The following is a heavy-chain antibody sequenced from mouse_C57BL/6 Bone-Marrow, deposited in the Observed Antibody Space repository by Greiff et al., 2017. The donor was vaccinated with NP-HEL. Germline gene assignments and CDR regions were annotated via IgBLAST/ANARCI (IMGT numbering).Heavy chain of an antibody. D-gene: IGHD2-2*01. Sequence: QVQLQQPGAELVKPGASVKMSCKASGYTFTSYWITWVKQRPGQGLEWIGDIYPGSGSTNYNEKFKSKATLTVDTSSSTAYMQPSSLTSEDSAVYYCARRSGYAHYYAMDYWGQGTSVTVSS. V-gene: IGHV1-55*01. J-gene: IGHJ4*01. CDR1: GYTFTSYW. CDR2: IYPGSGST. CDR3: ARRSGYAHYYAMDY.